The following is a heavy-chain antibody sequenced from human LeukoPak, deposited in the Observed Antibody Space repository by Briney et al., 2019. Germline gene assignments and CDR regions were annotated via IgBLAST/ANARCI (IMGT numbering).Heavy chain of an antibody. J-gene: IGHJ3*02. CDR1: GYIFPNYD. V-gene: IGHV1-8*02. Sequence: ASVKVSCKASGYIFPNYDINWGRQGTGQGLGWVGCVNPNNGDTGFAQKFQGRVTMSRDTSISTAYMEPRSLRSEDTALYYCVRESTIEVAGSDAFDIWGQGTKVIVSS. CDR2: VNPNNGDT. D-gene: IGHD6-19*01. CDR3: VRESTIEVAGSDAFDI.